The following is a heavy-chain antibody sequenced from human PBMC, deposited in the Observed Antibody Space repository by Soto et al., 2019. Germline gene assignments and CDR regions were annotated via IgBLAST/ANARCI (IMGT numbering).Heavy chain of an antibody. CDR3: ARDRQNYGSLDY. D-gene: IGHD4-17*01. Sequence: QVQLVQSGAEVKNPGASVKVSCRASGYTLSNSYGISWVRQAPGQGLEWMGWINSYNGVTNNARKFQDRVTLTTDASTTTAYMELRSLRSDDTAIYYCARDRQNYGSLDYWGQGTLVTVSS. J-gene: IGHJ4*02. V-gene: IGHV1-18*01. CDR1: GYTLSNSYG. CDR2: INSYNGVT.